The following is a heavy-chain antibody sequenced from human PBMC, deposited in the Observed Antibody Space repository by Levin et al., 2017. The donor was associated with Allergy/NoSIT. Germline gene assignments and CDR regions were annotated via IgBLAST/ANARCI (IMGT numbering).Heavy chain of an antibody. D-gene: IGHD3-22*01. J-gene: IGHJ3*02. CDR3: ACSFSDDSDYYSAFDM. Sequence: PGGSLRLSCAASKFRFSRYAMNWVRQSPGKGLEWVSGITGSGADTYYADSVKGRFTISRDNSKKMLYLQMNGLRAEDAARYYCACSFSDDSDYYSAFDMWGQGTVVTVSS. CDR1: KFRFSRYA. CDR2: ITGSGADT. V-gene: IGHV3-23*01.